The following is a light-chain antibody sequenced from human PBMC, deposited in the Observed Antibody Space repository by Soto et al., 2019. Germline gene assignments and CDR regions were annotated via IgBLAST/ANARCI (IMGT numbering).Light chain of an antibody. CDR2: DAS. Sequence: DIQMTQSPSTLSASVGDRVTITCRASQSISTWLAWYQHQPRKAPKLLIFDASSLETGVSSRFSGSGSGTEFTLTINNLQPDDSATYFCQQFGSSPYTFGQGTKLEIK. J-gene: IGKJ2*01. CDR3: QQFGSSPYT. CDR1: QSISTW. V-gene: IGKV1-5*01.